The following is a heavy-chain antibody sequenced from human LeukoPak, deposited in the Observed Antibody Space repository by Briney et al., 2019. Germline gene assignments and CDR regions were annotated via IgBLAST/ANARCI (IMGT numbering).Heavy chain of an antibody. V-gene: IGHV4-38-2*02. Sequence: SETLSLTSTVSGYSITSGYNWAGIRQPPGKVLEWIGSIYHSGSAYYNPSLTSRVTISVDTSENQFSLKLSSVTAADTAVYYCVRYCSSTTCYTRAVDYWGQGTLVTVSS. CDR3: VRYCSSTTCYTRAVDY. CDR2: IYHSGSA. J-gene: IGHJ4*02. D-gene: IGHD2-2*02. CDR1: GYSITSGYN.